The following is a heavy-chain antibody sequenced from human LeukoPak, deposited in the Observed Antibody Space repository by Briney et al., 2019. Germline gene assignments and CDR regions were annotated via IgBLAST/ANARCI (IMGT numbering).Heavy chain of an antibody. CDR1: RFTLDSIY. CDR3: ARGGYDSSGYYYYFDF. CDR2: IYSGGST. J-gene: IGHJ4*02. V-gene: IGHV3-53*01. Sequence: GGSLSLSCLPSRFTLDSIYMSWVRQAAGKGLEWVSTIYSGGSTYYTGQLKGRFTISRDNSKNTVYLQMNSLRAEDTAVYYCARGGYDSSGYYYYFDFWGQGTLVTVSS. D-gene: IGHD3-22*01.